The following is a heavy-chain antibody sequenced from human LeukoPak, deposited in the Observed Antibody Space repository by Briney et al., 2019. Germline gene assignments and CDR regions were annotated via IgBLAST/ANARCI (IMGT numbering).Heavy chain of an antibody. CDR2: IYTSGST. D-gene: IGHD5-12*01. V-gene: IGHV4-4*07. J-gene: IGHJ4*02. Sequence: SETLSLPCTLSGGSISSYYWSWLRPPAGKGLAWIGRIYTSGSTNYNPSLKNRVTMSVDTSKNQFSLKLCSVTAADTAVYYCARGGVGRGYSGYDWGCWAQGTLVTVSS. CDR3: ARGGVGRGYSGYDWGC. CDR1: GGSISSYY.